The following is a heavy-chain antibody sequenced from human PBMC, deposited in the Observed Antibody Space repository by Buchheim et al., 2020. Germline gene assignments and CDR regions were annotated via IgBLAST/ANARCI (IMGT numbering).Heavy chain of an antibody. CDR1: GGSISSSSYY. D-gene: IGHD3-22*01. CDR2: IYYSGST. CDR3: ARAKYYDSSGYYIYFDY. J-gene: IGHJ4*02. V-gene: IGHV4-39*01. Sequence: QLQLQESGPGLVKPSETLSLTCTVSGGSISSSSYYWGWIRQPPGKGLEWIGSIYYSGSTYYNPSLKSRVTISVETSKNQFPLKLSSVTAADTAVYYCARAKYYDSSGYYIYFDYWGQGTL.